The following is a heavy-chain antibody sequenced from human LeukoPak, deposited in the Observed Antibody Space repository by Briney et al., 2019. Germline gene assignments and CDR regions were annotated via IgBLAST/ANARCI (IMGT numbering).Heavy chain of an antibody. V-gene: IGHV3-30*02. J-gene: IGHJ4*02. CDR1: GFTFSSYG. D-gene: IGHD6-13*01. Sequence: TGGSLRLSCAASGFTFSSYGMHWVRQAPGKGLEWVAFIRYDGSNKYYADSVKGRFTISRDNSKNTLYLQMNSLRAEDTAVYDCAKDPRIAAADGNWGQGTLVTVSS. CDR3: AKDPRIAAADGN. CDR2: IRYDGSNK.